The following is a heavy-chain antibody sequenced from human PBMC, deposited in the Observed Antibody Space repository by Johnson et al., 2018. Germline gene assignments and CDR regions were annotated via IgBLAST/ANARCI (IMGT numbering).Heavy chain of an antibody. D-gene: IGHD6-19*01. CDR2: IIPIFDTA. CDR1: GGTFSSYA. CDR3: ARVAYISSGWPVLYCDY. V-gene: IGHV1-69*12. Sequence: QVQLVQSGAEVKKPGSSVKVSCTASGGTFSSYAISWVRQAAGQGLEWMGGIIPIFDTATYAQKFQGRATITAEESTSTVYMEQRSLRSEDTAVYYGARVAYISSGWPVLYCDYWGQGTLVTVSS. J-gene: IGHJ4*02.